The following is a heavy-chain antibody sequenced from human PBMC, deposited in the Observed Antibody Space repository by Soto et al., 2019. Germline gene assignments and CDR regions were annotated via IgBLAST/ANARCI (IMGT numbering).Heavy chain of an antibody. J-gene: IGHJ4*02. CDR3: ARDHHGDFVDY. V-gene: IGHV4-31*03. D-gene: IGHD4-17*01. Sequence: SATLSITCTVSGGSIISGGYYWSWILQHPGKGLEWIGYIYYSGSTYYNPSLKSRVTISVDTSKNQFSLKLSSVTAADTAVYYCARDHHGDFVDYWGQGTLVTVSS. CDR1: GGSIISGGYY. CDR2: IYYSGST.